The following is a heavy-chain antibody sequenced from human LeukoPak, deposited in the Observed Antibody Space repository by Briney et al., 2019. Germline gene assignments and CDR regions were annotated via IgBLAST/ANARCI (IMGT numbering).Heavy chain of an antibody. J-gene: IGHJ4*02. CDR3: AKDRVFHQFDY. CDR2: ITARGDIT. Sequence: GGSLRLSCAASGFTFSSYDMNWVRQIPGKGLEWVSSITARGDITHYADSVKGRFSISRDNSMNALYLQMDSLRAEDTAVYYCAKDRVFHQFDYRGQGTLVTVSS. CDR1: GFTFSSYD. D-gene: IGHD3-10*02. V-gene: IGHV3-23*01.